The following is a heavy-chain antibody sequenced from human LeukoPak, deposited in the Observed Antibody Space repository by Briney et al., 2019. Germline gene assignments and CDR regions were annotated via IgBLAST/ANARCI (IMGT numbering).Heavy chain of an antibody. D-gene: IGHD6-6*01. J-gene: IGHJ6*03. V-gene: IGHV1-69*05. CDR3: ARAEYSSSSGIYYYYMDV. CDR2: IIPIFGTA. Sequence: LVKVSCKASGGTFSSYAISWVRQAPGQGLEWMGGIIPIFGTANYAQKFQGRVTITTDESTSTAYMELSSLRSEDTAVYYCARAEYSSSSGIYYYYMDVWGKGTTVTVSS. CDR1: GGTFSSYA.